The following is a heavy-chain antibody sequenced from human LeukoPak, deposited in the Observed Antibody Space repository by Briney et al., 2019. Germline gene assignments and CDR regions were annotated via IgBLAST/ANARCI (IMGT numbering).Heavy chain of an antibody. CDR3: ARDSSPDY. CDR2: ISSSSSTI. D-gene: IGHD6-13*01. V-gene: IGHV3-48*01. CDR1: GFTFSSYS. J-gene: IGHJ4*02. Sequence: GGSLRLSCAASGFTFSSYSMNWVRQAPGKGLEWVSYISSSSSTIYHADSVKGRFTISRDNAKNSLYLQMNSLRAEDTAVYYCARDSSPDYWGRGTLVTVSS.